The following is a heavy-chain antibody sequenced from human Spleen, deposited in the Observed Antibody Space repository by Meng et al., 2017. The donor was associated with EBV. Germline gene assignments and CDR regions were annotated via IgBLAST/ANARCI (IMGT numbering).Heavy chain of an antibody. D-gene: IGHD3-22*01. CDR2: IYYTGTT. CDR3: ASLDSNTQDAFDM. V-gene: IGHV4-39*01. Sequence: QLQRRESGPGLVKPSGTLPLTCTVSGGSISSTRYYWGWVRQPPGKGLEWIGSIYYTGTTYCKPSLQNRITMSVDTSQNQFSLEINSVTAADTAVYFCASLDSNTQDAFDMWGQGTVVTVSS. J-gene: IGHJ3*02. CDR1: GGSISSTRYY.